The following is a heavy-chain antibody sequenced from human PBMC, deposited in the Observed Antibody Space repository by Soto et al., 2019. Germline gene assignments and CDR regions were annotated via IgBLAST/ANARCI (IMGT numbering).Heavy chain of an antibody. J-gene: IGHJ4*02. V-gene: IGHV1-69*13. D-gene: IGHD5-12*01. CDR3: ARLHADGYNTN. CDR2: IIPIFGTA. Sequence: SVKVSCKASGGTFSIYAISCVLQSPGQGLEWMGGIIPIFGTANYAQKFQGRVTITADESTSTAYMELSSLRSEDTAVYYCARLHADGYNTNWGQGTLVTVSS. CDR1: GGTFSIYA.